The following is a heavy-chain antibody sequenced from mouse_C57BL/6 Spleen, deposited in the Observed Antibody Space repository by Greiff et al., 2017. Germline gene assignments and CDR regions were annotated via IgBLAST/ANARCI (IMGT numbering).Heavy chain of an antibody. Sequence: EVQLQQSGPELVKPGASVKISCKASGYAFTDYNMNWVKQSNGKSLEWIGVINPNYGTTNYNQKFKGKATLTVDQSSSPAYMQLNSLTSEDSAVDYCARGGEYPGWFAYWGQGTLVTVSA. CDR2: INPNYGTT. J-gene: IGHJ3*01. CDR1: GYAFTDYN. CDR3: ARGGEYPGWFAY. D-gene: IGHD1-1*02. V-gene: IGHV1-39*01.